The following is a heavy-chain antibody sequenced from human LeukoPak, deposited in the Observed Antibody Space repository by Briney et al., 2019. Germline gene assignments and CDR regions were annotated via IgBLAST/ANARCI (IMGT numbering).Heavy chain of an antibody. CDR1: GGSFSGYY. D-gene: IGHD2-21*01. V-gene: IGHV4-34*01. J-gene: IGHJ4*02. CDR2: INHSGST. Sequence: SETLSLTCGVYGGSFSGYYWSWIRQPPEKGLEWIGEINHSGSTNYNPSLKSRVTISVDTSKNQFSLKLNSVTAADTAVYYCARSVHISAPFDVWGQGTLVTVSS. CDR3: ARSVHISAPFDV.